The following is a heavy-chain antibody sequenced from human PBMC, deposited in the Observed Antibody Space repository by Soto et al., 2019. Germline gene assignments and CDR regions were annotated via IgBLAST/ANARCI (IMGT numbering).Heavy chain of an antibody. CDR3: ASLPSPYSSSWYYYYYGMDV. D-gene: IGHD6-13*01. V-gene: IGHV4-39*01. CDR2: IYYSGST. Sequence: SETLSLTCTVSGGSISSSSYYRGWIRQPPGKGLEWIGSIYYSGSTYYNPSLKSRVTISVDTSENQFSLKLSSVTAADTAVYYCASLPSPYSSSWYYYYYGMDVWGQGTTVTVSS. CDR1: GGSISSSSYY. J-gene: IGHJ6*02.